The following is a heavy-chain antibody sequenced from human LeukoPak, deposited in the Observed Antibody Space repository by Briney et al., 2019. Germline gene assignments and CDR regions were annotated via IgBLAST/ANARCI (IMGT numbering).Heavy chain of an antibody. CDR1: GFMFNTNA. V-gene: IGHV3-21*01. CDR2: ISSSSSYI. Sequence: GGSLRLSCAASGFMFNTNAMSWVSQAPGKGLEWVSSISSSSSYIYYADSVKGRFTISRDNAKSSLYLQMNSLRAEDTAVYYCARDYDSSGYYYQSGAFDIWGQGTMVTVSS. J-gene: IGHJ3*02. D-gene: IGHD3-22*01. CDR3: ARDYDSSGYYYQSGAFDI.